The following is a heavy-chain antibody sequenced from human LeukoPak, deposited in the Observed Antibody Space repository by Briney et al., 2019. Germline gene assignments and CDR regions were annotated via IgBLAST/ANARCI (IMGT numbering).Heavy chain of an antibody. Sequence: ASVKVSCKASGYTFTIYYMHWVRQAPGQGLEWMGIINPSGGSTSYAQKFQGRVTMTRDMSTSTVYMELSSLRSEDTAVYYCAREGAQTDAFDIWGQGTMVTVSS. CDR1: GYTFTIYY. V-gene: IGHV1-46*01. CDR2: INPSGGST. D-gene: IGHD3-16*01. J-gene: IGHJ3*02. CDR3: AREGAQTDAFDI.